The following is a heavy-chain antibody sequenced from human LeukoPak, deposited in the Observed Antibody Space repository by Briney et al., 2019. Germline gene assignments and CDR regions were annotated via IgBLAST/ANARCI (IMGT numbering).Heavy chain of an antibody. V-gene: IGHV1-2*02. J-gene: IGHJ4*02. CDR2: INPNNGGT. D-gene: IGHD6-13*01. CDR1: GYTFTGYY. CDR3: ARVYSGSWYVDY. Sequence: ASVKVSCKASGYTFTGYYMHWVRQAPGQGLEWMGWINPNNGGTNYAQKFQGRVTMTRDTSISTAYMELSRLRSDDTAVYYCARVYSGSWYVDYWGQGTLVTVSS.